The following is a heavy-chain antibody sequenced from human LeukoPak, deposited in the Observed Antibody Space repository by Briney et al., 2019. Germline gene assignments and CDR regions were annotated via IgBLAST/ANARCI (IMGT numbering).Heavy chain of an antibody. Sequence: ASVKVPCKASGGTFSSYAISWVRQAPGQGLGWMGRIIPILGIANYAQKFQGRVTITADKSTSTAYMELSSLRSEDTAVYYCARDLDWLFDYWGQGTLVTVSS. D-gene: IGHD3-9*01. V-gene: IGHV1-69*04. CDR1: GGTFSSYA. CDR2: IIPILGIA. CDR3: ARDLDWLFDY. J-gene: IGHJ4*02.